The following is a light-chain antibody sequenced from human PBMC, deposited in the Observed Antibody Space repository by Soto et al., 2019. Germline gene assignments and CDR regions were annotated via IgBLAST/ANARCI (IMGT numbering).Light chain of an antibody. Sequence: VLPQSPGTLPLSPGEITTLSCTASQSVSSSYLACYQQTGSQAPRLLNDGASSRATGTPDRFSCRCSRTDFPITISRLEPEDVAVYCCQQYCSSPSTFGGGTKVDIK. V-gene: IGKV3-20*01. J-gene: IGKJ4*01. CDR1: QSVSSSY. CDR2: GAS. CDR3: QQYCSSPST.